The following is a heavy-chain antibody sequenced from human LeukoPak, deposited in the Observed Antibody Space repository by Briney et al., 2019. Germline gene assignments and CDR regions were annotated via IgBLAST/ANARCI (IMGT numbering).Heavy chain of an antibody. D-gene: IGHD3-9*01. CDR3: ARDHAYDILTGYPYGMDV. CDR2: ISAYNGNT. V-gene: IGHV1-18*01. J-gene: IGHJ6*02. Sequence: ASVKVSCKASGYTFTSYGISWVRQAPGQGLEWMGWISAYNGNTNYAQKLQGRVTMTTDTSTSTAYMELRSLRSDDTAVYYCARDHAYDILTGYPYGMDVWGQGTTVTVSS. CDR1: GYTFTSYG.